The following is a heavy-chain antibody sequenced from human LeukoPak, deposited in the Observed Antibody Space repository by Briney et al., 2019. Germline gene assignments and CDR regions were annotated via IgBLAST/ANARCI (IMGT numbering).Heavy chain of an antibody. J-gene: IGHJ4*02. D-gene: IGHD3-10*01. CDR2: IYYSGST. CDR3: ARVRGSTADY. CDR1: GGSISSYY. Sequence: SETPSLTCTVSGGSISSYYWSWIRQPPGKGLEWTGYIYYSGSTNYNPSLKSRVTISVDTSKNQFSLKLSSVTAADTAVYYCARVRGSTADYWGQGTLVTVSS. V-gene: IGHV4-59*01.